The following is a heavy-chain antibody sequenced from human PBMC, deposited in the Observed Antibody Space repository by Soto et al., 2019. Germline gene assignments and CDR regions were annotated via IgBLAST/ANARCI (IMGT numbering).Heavy chain of an antibody. CDR3: ARTYDGSGPNSGGYGFDI. V-gene: IGHV4-61*05. CDR2: IFYSGST. J-gene: IGHJ3*02. Sequence: PSETLSLTCTVSGGSISSSSYYWGWIRQPPGKGLDWIAFIFYSGSTSYNPSLKSRVSISLDTSKNQFSLKLSSVTAADTAVYYFARTYDGSGPNSGGYGFDIWGQGTMVTVSS. CDR1: GGSISSSSYY. D-gene: IGHD3-22*01.